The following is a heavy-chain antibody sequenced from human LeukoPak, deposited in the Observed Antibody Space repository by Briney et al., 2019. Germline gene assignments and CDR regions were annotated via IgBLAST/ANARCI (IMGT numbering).Heavy chain of an antibody. CDR3: AKDRSAPHMLWNAFDI. D-gene: IGHD2-8*01. J-gene: IGHJ3*02. Sequence: GGSLRLSCAASGFTFSSYSMNWVRQAPGKGLEWVSCISGSSSYIYSADSVKGRFTISRHNAKNSLYLQMNSLRAEDTAMYYCAKDRSAPHMLWNAFDIWGQGTMVTVSS. V-gene: IGHV3-21*01. CDR2: ISGSSSYI. CDR1: GFTFSSYS.